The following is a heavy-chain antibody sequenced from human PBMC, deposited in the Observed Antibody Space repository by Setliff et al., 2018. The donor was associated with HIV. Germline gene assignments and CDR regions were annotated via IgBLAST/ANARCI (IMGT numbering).Heavy chain of an antibody. CDR3: AKDMEYDTSVYYHWYFDL. CDR2: ISSSSRSK. CDR1: GFTFSDYY. J-gene: IGHJ2*01. V-gene: IGHV3-11*06. D-gene: IGHD3-22*01. Sequence: PGGSLRLSCAASGFTFSDYYMSWIRQAPGKGLEWVSYISSSSRSKYYADSVKGRFTISRDNAKNSLYLQMNSLTAEDTALYYCAKDMEYDTSVYYHWYFDLWGRGALVTVSS.